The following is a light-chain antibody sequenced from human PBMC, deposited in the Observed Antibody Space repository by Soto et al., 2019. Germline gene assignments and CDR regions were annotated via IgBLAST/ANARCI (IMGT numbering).Light chain of an antibody. CDR1: SSDVGGYTY. J-gene: IGLJ1*01. V-gene: IGLV2-14*01. CDR2: DVS. CDR3: TSYTSSSTPYV. Sequence: QSALTQPASVSGSPGQSITISCAGTSSDVGGYTYVSWYQQHPGKAPKLMIYDVSNRPSGVSNRFSGSKSGNTASLTISGLQAEDGAGYYCTSYTSSSTPYVFGGGTKLTVL.